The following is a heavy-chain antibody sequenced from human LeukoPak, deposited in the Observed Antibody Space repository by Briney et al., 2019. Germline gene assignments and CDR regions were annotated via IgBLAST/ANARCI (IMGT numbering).Heavy chain of an antibody. J-gene: IGHJ5*02. Sequence: SVKVSCKASGGTFSSYTISWVRQAPGQGLEWMGRIIPILGIANYAQKFQGRVTITADKSTSTAYMELSSLRSEDTAVYYCVIRGDYYDSSGNWFDPWGQGTLVTVSS. CDR1: GGTFSSYT. V-gene: IGHV1-69*02. CDR2: IIPILGIA. CDR3: VIRGDYYDSSGNWFDP. D-gene: IGHD3-22*01.